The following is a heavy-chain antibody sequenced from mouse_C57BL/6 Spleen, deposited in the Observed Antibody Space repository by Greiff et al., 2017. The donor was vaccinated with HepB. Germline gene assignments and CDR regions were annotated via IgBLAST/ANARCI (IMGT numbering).Heavy chain of an antibody. CDR3: ARNPPHVEWYFDV. J-gene: IGHJ1*03. Sequence: EVQLQQSGAELVKPGASVKLSCTASGFNIKDYYMHWVKQRTEQGLEWIGRIDPEDGEAKYAPKFQGKATITADPSSNTAYMQLSSLTSEDTDVYYCARNPPHVEWYFDVWGTGTTVTVSS. V-gene: IGHV14-2*01. CDR1: GFNIKDYY. CDR2: IDPEDGEA.